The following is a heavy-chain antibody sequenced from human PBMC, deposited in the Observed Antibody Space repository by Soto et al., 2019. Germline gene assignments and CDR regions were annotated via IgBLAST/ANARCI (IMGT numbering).Heavy chain of an antibody. CDR2: INPSGGST. CDR1: GYTFTSYY. V-gene: IGHV1-46*03. D-gene: IGHD6-25*01. CDR3: AREPGGESGYYYYYYMDV. Sequence: ASVKVSCKASGYTFTSYYMHWVRQAPGQGLEWMGIINPSGGSTSYAQKFQGRVTMTRDTSTSTVYMELSSLRSEDTAVYYCAREPGGESGYYYYYYMDVWGKGTTVTVSS. J-gene: IGHJ6*03.